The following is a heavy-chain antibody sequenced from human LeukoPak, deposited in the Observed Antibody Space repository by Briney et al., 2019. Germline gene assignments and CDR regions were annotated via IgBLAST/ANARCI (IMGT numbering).Heavy chain of an antibody. V-gene: IGHV3-48*03. Sequence: GGSLRLSCAASGFIFSSYEMNWVRQAPGKGLEWVSYISNSGTTIYYADSVKGRFTISRDNSKNSLYLQMNSLRAEDTAVYYCARDRRFDPWGQGTLVTVSS. CDR1: GFIFSSYE. J-gene: IGHJ5*02. CDR2: ISNSGTTI. CDR3: ARDRRFDP.